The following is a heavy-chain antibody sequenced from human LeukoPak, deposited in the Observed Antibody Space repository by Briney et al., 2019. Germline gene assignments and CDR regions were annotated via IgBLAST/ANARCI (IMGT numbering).Heavy chain of an antibody. CDR2: INHSGST. D-gene: IGHD6-6*01. J-gene: IGHJ4*02. CDR1: GGSFSGYY. V-gene: IGHV4-34*01. CDR3: ARGSITQLVFDY. Sequence: ASETLSLTCAVYGGSFSGYYWSWIRQPPGKGLEWIGEINHSGSTNYNPSLKSRVTISVDTSKNQFSLKLSSVTAADTAVYYCARGSITQLVFDYWGQGTLVTVSS.